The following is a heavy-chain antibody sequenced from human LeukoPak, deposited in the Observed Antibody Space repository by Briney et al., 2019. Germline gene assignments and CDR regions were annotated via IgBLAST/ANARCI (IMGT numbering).Heavy chain of an antibody. Sequence: PSQTLSLTCTVSGGSINSGDYYWSWIRQPPGKGLEWIGYIYYSGSTYYNPSLKSRVTISVDTSKNQFSLKLSSVTAADTAVYYCARDEGGPGEYYYYGMDVWGQGTTVTVSS. CDR1: GGSINSGDYY. D-gene: IGHD3-16*01. J-gene: IGHJ6*02. CDR3: ARDEGGPGEYYYYGMDV. V-gene: IGHV4-30-4*01. CDR2: IYYSGST.